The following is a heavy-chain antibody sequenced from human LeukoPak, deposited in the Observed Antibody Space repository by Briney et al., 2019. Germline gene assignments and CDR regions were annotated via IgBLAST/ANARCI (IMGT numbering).Heavy chain of an antibody. J-gene: IGHJ4*02. CDR3: ARLSEGATRSDY. Sequence: PSETLSLTCLVSGGSISIYYWTWFRQPPGKGLEWIGYIFSSGSPKYNPSLKRRVTMSVDTSRNQLSLRLTSVTAADTAVYYCARLSEGATRSDYWGQGTLVTVSS. D-gene: IGHD1-26*01. CDR2: IFSSGSP. V-gene: IGHV4-59*08. CDR1: GGSISIYY.